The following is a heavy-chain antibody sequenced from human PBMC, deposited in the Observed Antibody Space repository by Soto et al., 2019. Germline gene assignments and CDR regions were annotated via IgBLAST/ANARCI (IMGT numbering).Heavy chain of an antibody. CDR2: ISTYNGNT. CDR1: GYTFNGYS. CDR3: ARVDKNRWWAFDD. D-gene: IGHD2-15*01. Sequence: QVHLLQSGAEVKRPGASVKVSCKTSGYTFNGYSISWVRQAPGQGLEWMGWISTYNGNTNSAQRLQDRVTLTTDTSTRTAYMELTYLRFDDTALYFCARVDKNRWWAFDDWGQGTLVTVSS. V-gene: IGHV1-18*04. J-gene: IGHJ5*02.